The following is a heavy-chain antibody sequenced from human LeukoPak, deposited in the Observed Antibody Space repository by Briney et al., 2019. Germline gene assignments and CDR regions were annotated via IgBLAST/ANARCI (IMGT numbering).Heavy chain of an antibody. J-gene: IGHJ4*02. CDR2: MNPNSGNT. Sequence: ASVKVSCKASGYTFTSYDINWVRQATGQGLEWMGWMNPNSGNTGYAQKFQGRVTMTRNTSISTAYMELSGLRSEDTAVYYCARGSSNDYGDSPVDYWGQGTLVTVSS. D-gene: IGHD4-17*01. V-gene: IGHV1-8*01. CDR1: GYTFTSYD. CDR3: ARGSSNDYGDSPVDY.